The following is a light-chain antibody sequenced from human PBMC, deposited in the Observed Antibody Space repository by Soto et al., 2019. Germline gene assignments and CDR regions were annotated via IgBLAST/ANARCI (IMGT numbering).Light chain of an antibody. V-gene: IGKV3-20*01. CDR3: QQYGSSPT. CDR1: QSVTSNY. Sequence: EIVLTQSPGTLSLSPGQRATLSCRASQSVTSNYLTWYQHKPGQAPRLLIYGASNRATGIPDRFSGSGSGTDFTLTISRLEPEDSAVYYCQQYGSSPTFGQGTRLEIK. CDR2: GAS. J-gene: IGKJ5*01.